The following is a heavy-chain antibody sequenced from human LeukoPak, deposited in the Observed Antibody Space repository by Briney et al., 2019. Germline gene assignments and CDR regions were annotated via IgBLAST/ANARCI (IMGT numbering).Heavy chain of an antibody. J-gene: IGHJ4*02. CDR1: GFTFSSYV. Sequence: PGGSLRLSCAASGFTFSSYVMSWVRQAPGKGLEWVSGISGSDDSTNYADPVKGRFTISRDNSKNTLYLQMNSLRAEDTAVYYCAKRVVIRFYFDSWGQGTPVTVSS. V-gene: IGHV3-23*01. CDR2: ISGSDDST. CDR3: AKRVVIRFYFDS. D-gene: IGHD3-22*01.